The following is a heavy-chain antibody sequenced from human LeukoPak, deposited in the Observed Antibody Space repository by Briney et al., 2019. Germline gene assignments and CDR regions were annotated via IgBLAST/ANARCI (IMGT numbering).Heavy chain of an antibody. J-gene: IGHJ4*02. CDR3: AREIKLGLRYFDY. V-gene: IGHV3-21*01. CDR2: IGTGATYT. D-gene: IGHD7-27*01. CDR1: GFTFSAYT. Sequence: GGSLRLSCAASGFTFSAYTMTWVRQAPGKGLAWVSSIGTGATYTNYADSVNGRFTISRDNAKNSLYLQMNSLRAEDTAVYYCAREIKLGLRYFDYWGRGTLVTVSS.